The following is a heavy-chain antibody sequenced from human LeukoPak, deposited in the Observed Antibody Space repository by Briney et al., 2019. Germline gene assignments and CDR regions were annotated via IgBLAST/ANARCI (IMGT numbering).Heavy chain of an antibody. CDR2: ISGSGGST. Sequence: PGGSLRLSCAASGFTFSSYAMSWVRQAPGKGLEWVSAISGSGGSTYYADSVKGRFTISRDNSKNTLYLQMNSLRAEDTAVYYCAKVPEWGYSSSWYWPPYFDYWGQGTLVTVSS. D-gene: IGHD6-13*01. V-gene: IGHV3-23*01. CDR3: AKVPEWGYSSSWYWPPYFDY. CDR1: GFTFSSYA. J-gene: IGHJ4*02.